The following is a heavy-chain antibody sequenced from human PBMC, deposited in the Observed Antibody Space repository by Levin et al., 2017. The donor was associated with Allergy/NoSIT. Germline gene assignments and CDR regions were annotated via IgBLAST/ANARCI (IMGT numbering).Heavy chain of an antibody. V-gene: IGHV4-38-2*01. D-gene: IGHD3-10*01. Sequence: PSETLSLTCGVSGYFISSGYYWGWIRQSPGKGLEWIGTVFHSGATYYNPSLKSRVTISVDMSKNQFSLKVTSVTAADTAVYYCARGIGGSGIYYPYAMDFWGQGTTVTVSS. J-gene: IGHJ6*02. CDR1: GYFISSGYY. CDR3: ARGIGGSGIYYPYAMDF. CDR2: VFHSGAT.